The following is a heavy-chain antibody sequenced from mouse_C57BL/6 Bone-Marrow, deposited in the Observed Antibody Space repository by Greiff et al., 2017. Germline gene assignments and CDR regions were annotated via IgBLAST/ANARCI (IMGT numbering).Heavy chain of an antibody. J-gene: IGHJ4*01. CDR2: INPNNGGT. Sequence: VQLQQSGPELVKPAPSVKMSCKVSGYTFTDYNVHWVKQSHGKSLEWLGYINPNNGGTSYNPKFKGKATLTVNKSSSTAYMELRSLTSEDSAVYYCARDGCYSHAMDYWRQGDLVTV. V-gene: IGHV1-22*01. D-gene: IGHD2-3*01. CDR3: ARDGCYSHAMDY. CDR1: GYTFTDYN.